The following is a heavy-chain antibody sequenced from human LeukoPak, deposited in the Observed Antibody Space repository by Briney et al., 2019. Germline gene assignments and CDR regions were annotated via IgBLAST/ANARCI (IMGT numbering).Heavy chain of an antibody. CDR3: ATSPSVVVVPAAMVY. CDR2: ISYDGSNK. D-gene: IGHD2-2*01. J-gene: IGHJ4*02. CDR1: GFTFSSYG. Sequence: PGGSLRLSCAASGFTFSSYGMHWLRQAPGKGLEWVAVISYDGSNKYYADSVKGRFTISRDNSKNTLYLQMNSLRAEDTAVYYCATSPSVVVVPAAMVYWGQGTLVTVSS. V-gene: IGHV3-30*03.